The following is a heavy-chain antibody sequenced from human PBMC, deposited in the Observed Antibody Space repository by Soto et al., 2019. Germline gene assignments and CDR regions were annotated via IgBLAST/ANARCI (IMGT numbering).Heavy chain of an antibody. CDR1: GLTFSSYA. V-gene: IGHV3-30-3*01. Sequence: GGSLRLSCAASGLTFSSYAMHWVRQAPGKGLEWVAVISYDGSNKYYADSVKGRFTISRDNSKNTLYLQVNSLRAEDTAIYYCAKGTYYDISTGYYKTDYFDSWGPGNLVTVSS. CDR3: AKGTYYDISTGYYKTDYFDS. D-gene: IGHD3-9*01. J-gene: IGHJ4*02. CDR2: ISYDGSNK.